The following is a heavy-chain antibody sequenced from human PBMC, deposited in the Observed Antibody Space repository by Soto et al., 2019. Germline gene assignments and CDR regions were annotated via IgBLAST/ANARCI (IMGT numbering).Heavy chain of an antibody. Sequence: QVQLQESGPGLVKPSETLSLSCNVSGGSISSDDFFWSWVRQHPARGLEWIGYIYHSGTTYYNPSLQSRITISVDTSKNQFSLKLRSVTAADTAVYFCARDEAHGSGLSGGMDVWGQGTAVTVS. CDR3: ARDEAHGSGLSGGMDV. D-gene: IGHD3-10*01. J-gene: IGHJ6*02. CDR2: IYHSGTT. V-gene: IGHV4-31*03. CDR1: GGSISSDDFF.